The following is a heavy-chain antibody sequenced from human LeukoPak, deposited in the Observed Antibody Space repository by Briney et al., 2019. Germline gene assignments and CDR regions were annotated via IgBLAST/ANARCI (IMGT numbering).Heavy chain of an antibody. CDR1: GGTFSSYA. CDR3: ARDSSSGYYGGLYYYYGMDV. J-gene: IGHJ6*02. D-gene: IGHD3-22*01. V-gene: IGHV1-69*01. Sequence: GSSVKVSCKASGGTFSSYAISWVRQAAGQGLEWMGGIIPIFGTANYAQKFQGRVTITADESTSTAYMELSSLRSEDTAVYYCARDSSSGYYGGLYYYYGMDVWGQGTTVTVSS. CDR2: IIPIFGTA.